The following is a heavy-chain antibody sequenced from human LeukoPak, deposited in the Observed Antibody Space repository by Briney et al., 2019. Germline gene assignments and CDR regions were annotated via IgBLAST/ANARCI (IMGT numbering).Heavy chain of an antibody. Sequence: PSETPSLTCTVSGGSISSSSYYWGWIRQPPGKGLEWIGSIYYSGSTYYNPSLKSRVTISVDTSKNQFSLKLSSVTAADTAVYYCAAQVGGSYSVGAFDIWGQGTMVTVSS. CDR3: AAQVGGSYSVGAFDI. CDR1: GGSISSSSYY. D-gene: IGHD1-26*01. V-gene: IGHV4-39*05. J-gene: IGHJ3*02. CDR2: IYYSGST.